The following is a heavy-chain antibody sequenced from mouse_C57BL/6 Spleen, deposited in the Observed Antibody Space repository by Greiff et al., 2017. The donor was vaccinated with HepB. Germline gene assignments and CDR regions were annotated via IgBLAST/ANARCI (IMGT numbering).Heavy chain of an antibody. CDR1: GFTFSSYA. J-gene: IGHJ1*03. Sequence: EVKLMESGGGLVKPGGSLKLSCAASGFTFSSYAMSWVRQTPEKRLEWVATISDGGSYTYYPDNVKGRFTISRDNAKNNLYLQMSHLKSEDTAMYYCARACPYWYFDVWGTGTTVTVSS. CDR3: ARACPYWYFDV. V-gene: IGHV5-4*03. CDR2: ISDGGSYT.